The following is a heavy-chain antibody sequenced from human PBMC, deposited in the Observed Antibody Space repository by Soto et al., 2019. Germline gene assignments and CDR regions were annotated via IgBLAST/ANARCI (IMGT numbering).Heavy chain of an antibody. V-gene: IGHV3-53*01. CDR1: GFTVSSNY. D-gene: IGHD6-13*01. J-gene: IGHJ4*02. CDR2: IYSGGST. CDR3: AKHAAAAAPDY. Sequence: GGSLRLSCAASGFTVSSNYMSWVRQAPGKGLEWVSVIYSGGSTYYADSVKGRFTISSDNSKNTLYLQMNSLRAEDTAVYYCAKHAAAAAPDYWGQGILVTAPQ.